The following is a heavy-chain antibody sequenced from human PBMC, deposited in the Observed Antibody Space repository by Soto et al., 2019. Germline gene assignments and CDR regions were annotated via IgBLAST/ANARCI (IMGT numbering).Heavy chain of an antibody. V-gene: IGHV3-23*01. CDR3: AKDPPSERMQPDYGMDV. Sequence: PGGSLRLSCAASGFTFDSCVTSWVRQAPGKGLEWLSLISGSGRYTDYADSVKGRFTISRDNSKNTLYLQMNSLRVEDTAVYYCAKDPPSERMQPDYGMDVRGQGTTVTVSS. CDR2: ISGSGRYT. D-gene: IGHD6-13*01. J-gene: IGHJ6*02. CDR1: GFTFDSCV.